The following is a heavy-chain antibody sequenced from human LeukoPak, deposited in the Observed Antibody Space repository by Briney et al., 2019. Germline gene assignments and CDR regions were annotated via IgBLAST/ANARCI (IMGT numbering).Heavy chain of an antibody. Sequence: SGPALVKPTQTLTLTRTFSGFSLTTSGMCVNWLRQPPGKALEWLARIEWDDDKYYSTSLKTRLTISKDTSKNQVVLTMTNMDPVDSATYYCARRRGYSYAFDYWGQGILVTVSS. CDR1: GFSLTTSGMC. CDR3: ARRRGYSYAFDY. CDR2: IEWDDDK. J-gene: IGHJ4*02. V-gene: IGHV2-70*11. D-gene: IGHD5-18*01.